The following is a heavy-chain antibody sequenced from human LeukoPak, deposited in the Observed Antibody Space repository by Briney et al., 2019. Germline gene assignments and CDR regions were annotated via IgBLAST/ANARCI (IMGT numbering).Heavy chain of an antibody. CDR1: VYTFTDYY. V-gene: IGHV1-2*02. J-gene: IGHJ4*02. Sequence: GASVTVSFKASVYTFTDYYMHWVRQAPGQGLEWMGWINSKSGGTNYAQNFQGRVTMTRDTSISPAYMEVSTLRSDDTPVYYCARGPYCGGDSYSRPFFDYWGQGTLVTVSS. CDR3: ARGPYCGGDSYSRPFFDY. D-gene: IGHD2-21*02. CDR2: INSKSGGT.